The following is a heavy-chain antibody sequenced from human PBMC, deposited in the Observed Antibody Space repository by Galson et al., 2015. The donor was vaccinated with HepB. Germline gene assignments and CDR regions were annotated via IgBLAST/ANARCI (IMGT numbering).Heavy chain of an antibody. CDR2: ISWNSGSI. D-gene: IGHD4-17*01. J-gene: IGHJ3*02. CDR1: GFTFEDYA. V-gene: IGHV3-9*01. Sequence: SLRLSCAASGFTFEDYAMHWVRQPPGKGLEWVSGISWNSGSIAYSDSVKGRFTISRDNAKNSLYLQMNSLRAEDTALYYCAKHIHTLTPGAFDIWGQGTMVTVSS. CDR3: AKHIHTLTPGAFDI.